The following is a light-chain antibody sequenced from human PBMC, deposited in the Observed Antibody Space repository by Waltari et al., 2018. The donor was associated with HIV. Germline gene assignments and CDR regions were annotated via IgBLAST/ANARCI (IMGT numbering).Light chain of an antibody. J-gene: IGLJ2*01. V-gene: IGLV4-60*03. Sequence: QPVLTQSSSVYGFLVSSVNLTCTLSPGYQPYVLSWHQQSSGIAPRFLIKVEPTGMFNRGNGLSHRFSASAFGGDRTLTIANVPSDDEAESTCETWDQNVRVFGGGTRLTVL. CDR2: VEPTGMF. CDR3: ETWDQNVRV. CDR1: PGYQPYV.